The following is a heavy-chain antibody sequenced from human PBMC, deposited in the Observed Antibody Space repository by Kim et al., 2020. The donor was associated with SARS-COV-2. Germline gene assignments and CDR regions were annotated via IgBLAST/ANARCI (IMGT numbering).Heavy chain of an antibody. Sequence: VKGRFTISRDNSKKTLYVQLNSLTAEDTATYYCAKGSGSYYGPGSGDYFDYWGQGIQVTVSS. D-gene: IGHD3-10*01. J-gene: IGHJ4*02. CDR3: AKGSGSYYGPGSGDYFDY. V-gene: IGHV3-30*02.